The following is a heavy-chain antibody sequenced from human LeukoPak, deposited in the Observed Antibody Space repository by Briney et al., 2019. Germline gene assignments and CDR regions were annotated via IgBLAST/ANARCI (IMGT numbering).Heavy chain of an antibody. CDR2: INHSGST. D-gene: IGHD3-16*02. CDR3: ARQRYVWGSYLYTGDNWFDP. CDR1: GGSFSGYY. J-gene: IGHJ5*02. Sequence: SETLSLTCAVYGGSFSGYYWSWIRQPPGKGLEWIWEINHSGSTNYNPSLKSRVTISVDTSKNQFSLKLSSVTAADTAVYYCARQRYVWGSYLYTGDNWFDPWGQGTLVTVSS. V-gene: IGHV4-34*01.